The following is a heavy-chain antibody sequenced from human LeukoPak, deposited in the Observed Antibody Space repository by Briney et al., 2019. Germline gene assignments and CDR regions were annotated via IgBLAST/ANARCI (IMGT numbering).Heavy chain of an antibody. J-gene: IGHJ4*02. Sequence: GSLRLSCAASGFRFSSYSMNWVRQAPGTGLEWVSSISSSSTYIYYADSVKGRFTIFRDNAKNSLYLQMNSLRAEDTAVYDCARDWDIYCGGDCYSADYWGQGTLVTVSS. CDR1: GFRFSSYS. D-gene: IGHD2-21*02. CDR3: ARDWDIYCGGDCYSADY. CDR2: ISSSSTYI. V-gene: IGHV3-21*01.